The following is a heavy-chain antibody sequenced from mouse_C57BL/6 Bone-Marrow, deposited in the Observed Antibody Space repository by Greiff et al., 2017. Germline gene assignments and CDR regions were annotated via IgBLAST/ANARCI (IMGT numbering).Heavy chain of an antibody. D-gene: IGHD1-1*01. J-gene: IGHJ2*01. V-gene: IGHV1-81*01. Sequence: QVQLQQSGAELARPGASVKLSCKASGYTFTSYGISWVKQRPGQGLEWIGEIYPRSGNTYYNEKFKGKATLTADKSSSTAYMELRSLTSEDSAVYVCARWAVVATGGYYVDYWGQGTTLTVSS. CDR2: IYPRSGNT. CDR3: ARWAVVATGGYYVDY. CDR1: GYTFTSYG.